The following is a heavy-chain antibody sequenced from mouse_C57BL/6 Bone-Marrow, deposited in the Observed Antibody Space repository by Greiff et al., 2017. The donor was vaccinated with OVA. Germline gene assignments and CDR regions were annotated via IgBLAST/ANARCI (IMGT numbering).Heavy chain of an antibody. V-gene: IGHV5-17*01. CDR1: GFTFSDYG. CDR2: ISSGSSTI. CDR3: ARDCSSYWFAY. Sequence: EVMLVESGGGLVKPGGSLKLSCAASGFTFSDYGMHWVRQAPEKGLEWVAYISSGSSTIYYADTVQGRFTIYRDNAKNTLFLQRTSLGSEDTAMYYGARDCSSYWFAYWGQGTLVTVSA. J-gene: IGHJ3*01. D-gene: IGHD1-1*01.